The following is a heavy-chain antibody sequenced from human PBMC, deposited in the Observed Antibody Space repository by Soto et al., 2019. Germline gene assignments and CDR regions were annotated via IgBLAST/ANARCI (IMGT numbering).Heavy chain of an antibody. CDR3: ARGTMIEVGSRSYFDY. J-gene: IGHJ4*02. D-gene: IGHD3-22*01. CDR1: GGSVSSGSYY. Sequence: QVQLQESGPGLVKPSETLSLTCTVSGGSVSSGSYYWSWIRQPPGKGLEWIGYIYYSGSTNYNPSLKSRVTISVDTSKNQFSLKLSSVTAADTAVYYCARGTMIEVGSRSYFDYWGQGTLVTVSS. V-gene: IGHV4-61*01. CDR2: IYYSGST.